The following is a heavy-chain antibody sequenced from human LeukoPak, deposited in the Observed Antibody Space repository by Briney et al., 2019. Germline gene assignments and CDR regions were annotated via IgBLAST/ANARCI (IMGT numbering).Heavy chain of an antibody. J-gene: IGHJ3*02. CDR3: ARGTKTTGTKPFDI. CDR2: IYTSGST. D-gene: IGHD1-1*01. V-gene: IGHV4-4*07. Sequence: SETLSLTCTVSGGSISSYYWSWIRQPAGKGLEWIGRIYTSGSTNYNPSLKSRVTMSVDTSKNQFSLKLSSVTAADTAVYYCARGTKTTGTKPFDIWGQGTMVTVSS. CDR1: GGSISSYY.